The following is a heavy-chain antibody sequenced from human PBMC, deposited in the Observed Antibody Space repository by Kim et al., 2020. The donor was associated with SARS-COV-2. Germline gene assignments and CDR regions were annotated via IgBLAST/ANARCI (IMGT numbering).Heavy chain of an antibody. CDR2: ISSSSTYI. CDR1: GFTFNIFT. V-gene: IGHV3-21*01. Sequence: GGSLRLSCAASGFTFNIFTLSWVRQTPGQGLEWVSSISSSSTYIYYADSVTGRFTISRDNAKNSLYLLLNSLRAEDTAVYYCARMSAPSVLELQLNPRFGMDVWGQRAAVTVSS. CDR3: ARMSAPSVLELQLNPRFGMDV. J-gene: IGHJ6*02. D-gene: IGHD6-13*01.